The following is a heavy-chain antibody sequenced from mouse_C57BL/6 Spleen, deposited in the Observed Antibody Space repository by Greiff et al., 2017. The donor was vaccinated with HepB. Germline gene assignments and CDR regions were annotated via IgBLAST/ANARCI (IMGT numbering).Heavy chain of an antibody. D-gene: IGHD1-1*01. CDR2: INPGSGGT. CDR3: ERSRMITTVVATDYYDMDY. Sequence: QVQLKQSGAELVRPGTSVKVSCKASGYTFTNYLIEWVKQRPGQGLEWIGVINPGSGGTNYNEKFKGKATLTADKSSSTAYMQLSSLTSEDSAVYCCERSRMITTVVATDYYDMDYWGQGTSVTVSS. CDR1: GYTFTNYL. V-gene: IGHV1-54*01. J-gene: IGHJ4*01.